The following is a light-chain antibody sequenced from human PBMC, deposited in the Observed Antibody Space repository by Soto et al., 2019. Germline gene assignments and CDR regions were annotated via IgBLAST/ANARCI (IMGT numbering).Light chain of an antibody. J-gene: IGLJ2*01. V-gene: IGLV2-11*01. CDR1: SSDVGGYNY. Sequence: QSALTQPRSVSGSPGQSVTISCTGTSSDVGGYNYVSWYQQHPGKAPKLMIYDVSKRPSGVPDRFSGSKSGNTASLTISGLQAEDEADYYGCSYAGSYIYVVFGGGTKLTVL. CDR3: CSYAGSYIYVV. CDR2: DVS.